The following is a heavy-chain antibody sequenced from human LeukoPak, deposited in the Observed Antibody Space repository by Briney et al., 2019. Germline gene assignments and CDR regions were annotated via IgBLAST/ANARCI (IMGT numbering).Heavy chain of an antibody. J-gene: IGHJ6*02. CDR3: ARDPYGGNSELYYYYYGVDV. Sequence: GRSLRLSCAASGFTFSSYAMHWVRQAPGKGLEWVAVISYDGSNKYYADSVKGRFTISRDNSKNTLYLQMNSLRAEDTAVYYCARDPYGGNSELYYYYYGVDVWGQGTTVTVAS. V-gene: IGHV3-30*04. CDR2: ISYDGSNK. CDR1: GFTFSSYA. D-gene: IGHD4-23*01.